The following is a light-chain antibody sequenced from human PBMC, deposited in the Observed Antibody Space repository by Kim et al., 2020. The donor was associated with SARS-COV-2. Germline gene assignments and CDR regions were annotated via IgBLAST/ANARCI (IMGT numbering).Light chain of an antibody. CDR2: SNN. J-gene: IGLJ1*01. Sequence: ELTQPPSASGTPGQRVTITCSGSSSKIGSNTVNWYQQLPGTALKLLIYSNNQRPSAVPDRFSGSESGTSASLAISGPQSEDEADYYCAAWDDSLNGPVFGAGTKVTVL. CDR3: AAWDDSLNGPV. V-gene: IGLV1-44*01. CDR1: SSKIGSNT.